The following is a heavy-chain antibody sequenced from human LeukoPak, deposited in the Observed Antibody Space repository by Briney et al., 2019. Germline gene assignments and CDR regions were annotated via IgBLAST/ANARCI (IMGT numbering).Heavy chain of an antibody. D-gene: IGHD3-10*01. CDR2: INPSGGST. J-gene: IGHJ4*02. V-gene: IGHV1-46*01. Sequence: ASVKVSCKASGYTFTSYYMHWVRQAPGQGLEWMGIINPSGGSTSYAQKFQGRVTMTTDTSTSSAYMELKSLISDDTAVYYCARDQRFGDLTYFDYWGQGTLVTVSS. CDR3: ARDQRFGDLTYFDY. CDR1: GYTFTSYY.